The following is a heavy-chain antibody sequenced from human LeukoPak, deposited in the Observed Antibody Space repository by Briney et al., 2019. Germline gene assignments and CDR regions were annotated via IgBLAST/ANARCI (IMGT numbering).Heavy chain of an antibody. D-gene: IGHD3-16*02. CDR2: MNPNSGNT. CDR3: ARGPIMITFGGVIVSNWFDP. J-gene: IGHJ5*02. V-gene: IGHV1-8*02. CDR1: GYTFTSYY. Sequence: ASVKVSCKASGYTFTSYYMHWVRQATGQGLEWMGWMNPNSGNTGYAQKFQGRVTMTRNTSISTAYMELSSLRSEDTAVYYCARGPIMITFGGVIVSNWFDPWGQGTLVTVSS.